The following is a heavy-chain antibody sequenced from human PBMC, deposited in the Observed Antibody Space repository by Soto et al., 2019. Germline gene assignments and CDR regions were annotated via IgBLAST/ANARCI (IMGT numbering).Heavy chain of an antibody. J-gene: IGHJ3*02. CDR2: INHRGSP. CDR1: GGSFSGYY. V-gene: IGHV4-34*02. CDR3: ATFPPEGRTATSRGDDAFDI. Sequence: QLHLEQRGAGLLKPSETLSLTCDVYGGSFSGYYWSWIRQAPGKGLEWIVDINHRGSPNYNPSLQSRVSVSVDTSTTHFSLKLSSVTAADTAVYYCATFPPEGRTATSRGDDAFDIWGQGTLVTVSS. D-gene: IGHD3-10*01.